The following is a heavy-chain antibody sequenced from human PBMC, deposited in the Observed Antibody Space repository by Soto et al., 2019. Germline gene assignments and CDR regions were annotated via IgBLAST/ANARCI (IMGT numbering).Heavy chain of an antibody. CDR2: IYPSGST. J-gene: IGHJ4*02. D-gene: IGHD6-6*01. CDR3: ARYSSSSSFDY. Sequence: SETLSLTCAVSGGSISSGGYSWSWIRQPPGKGLEWFGYIYPSGSTYYNPSLKSRVTISVDRSKNQFSLKLSSVTAADTAVYYCARYSSSSSFDYWGQGTLVTVSS. CDR1: GGSISSGGYS. V-gene: IGHV4-30-2*01.